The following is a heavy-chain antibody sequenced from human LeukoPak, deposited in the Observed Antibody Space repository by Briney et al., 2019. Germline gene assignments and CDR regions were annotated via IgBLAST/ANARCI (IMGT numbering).Heavy chain of an antibody. D-gene: IGHD4-17*01. Sequence: GGSLRLSCAASGFTVSSNYMSWVRQAPGKGLEWVSVIYSGGSTYYADSVKGRFTISRDNSKNTLYLQMNSLRAEDTAVYYCARVTVTTSADTYYYYYGMDVWGQGTTVTVSS. V-gene: IGHV3-66*01. CDR1: GFTVSSNY. CDR2: IYSGGST. CDR3: ARVTVTTSADTYYYYYGMDV. J-gene: IGHJ6*02.